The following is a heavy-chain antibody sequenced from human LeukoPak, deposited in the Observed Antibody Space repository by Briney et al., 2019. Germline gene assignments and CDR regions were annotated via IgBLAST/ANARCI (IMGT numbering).Heavy chain of an antibody. V-gene: IGHV4-59*01. D-gene: IGHD1-26*01. J-gene: IGHJ5*02. CDR1: GGSISSYY. CDR2: IYYSGST. CDR3: AKADSGSYFLSWFDP. Sequence: SETLSLTCTVSGGSISSYYWSWIRQPPGKGLEWIGNIYYSGSTNYNPSLKSRVTISVDTSKNQFSLKLSSVTAADTAVYYCAKADSGSYFLSWFDPWGQGTLVTVSS.